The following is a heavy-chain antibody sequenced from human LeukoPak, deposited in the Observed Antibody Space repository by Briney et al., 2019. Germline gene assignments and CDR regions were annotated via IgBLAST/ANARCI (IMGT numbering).Heavy chain of an antibody. Sequence: PGGSLRLSCAASGFTFCSTYISWVRQAPGKGLEWVSVIYSGGSTKYADSVKARFTISRDTSKNTVYLQMNNLRAEDTAVYYCARATLDNWGQGTLVTVSS. CDR3: ARATLDN. V-gene: IGHV3-53*01. J-gene: IGHJ4*02. CDR1: GFTFCSTY. CDR2: IYSGGST.